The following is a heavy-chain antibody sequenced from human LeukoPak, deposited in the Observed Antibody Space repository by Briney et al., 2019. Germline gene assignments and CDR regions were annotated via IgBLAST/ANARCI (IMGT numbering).Heavy chain of an antibody. J-gene: IGHJ4*02. CDR2: ISGSGGST. V-gene: IGHV3-23*01. D-gene: IGHD3-10*01. CDR3: AKTRFGESGFDY. CDR1: GFTFSSYA. Sequence: GGFLRLSCAASGFTFSSYAMSWVRQAPGKGLEWVSAISGSGGSTYYADSVKGRFTISRDNSKNTLYLQMNSLRAEDTAVYYCAKTRFGESGFDYWGQGTLVTVSS.